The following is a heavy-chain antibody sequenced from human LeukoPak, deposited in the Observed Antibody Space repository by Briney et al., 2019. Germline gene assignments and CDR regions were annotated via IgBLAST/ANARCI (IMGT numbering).Heavy chain of an antibody. CDR2: LSTTGSS. D-gene: IGHD1-26*01. J-gene: IGHJ4*02. CDR1: GGSMTTGNHF. Sequence: SETLSLTCTVSGGSMTTGNHFWSWIRQPAGKGLEWIGRLSTTGSSNYNPSLKSRVSISLDTSENQFSLKLSSVTAADTAVYYCARRRERRRTDRFDYFDYWGQGALVAVSS. CDR3: ARRRERRRTDRFDYFDY. V-gene: IGHV4-61*02.